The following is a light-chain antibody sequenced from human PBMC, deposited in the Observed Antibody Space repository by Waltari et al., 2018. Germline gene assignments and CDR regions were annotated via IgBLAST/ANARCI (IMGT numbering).Light chain of an antibody. J-gene: IGKJ2*01. V-gene: IGKV1-33*01. CDR2: DAS. CDR1: QDISNY. CDR3: QQYDNLPYT. Sequence: DIQITQYPTSLSASVGDRVTSTCQASQDISNYLNWYQQKPGKAPKLLIYDASNLETGVPSRFSGSGSGTDFTFTISSLQPEDIATYYCQQYDNLPYTFGQGTKLEIK.